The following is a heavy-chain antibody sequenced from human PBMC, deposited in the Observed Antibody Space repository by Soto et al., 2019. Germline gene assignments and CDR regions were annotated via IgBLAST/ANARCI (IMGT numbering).Heavy chain of an antibody. CDR1: GGFPSESY. CDR2: INHVGGT. J-gene: IGHJ5*02. CDR3: VRIRYQLPSSVLWLDP. V-gene: IGHV4-34*01. D-gene: IGHD3-16*01. Sequence: SETLSLTCAVYGGFPSESYWTWIRQPPGKGLEWIGEINHVGGTNYNPSLKSRVTMSVDTSQNQFSLRLISVTAADTAMYFCVRIRYQLPSSVLWLDPWGQGTPVTVSS.